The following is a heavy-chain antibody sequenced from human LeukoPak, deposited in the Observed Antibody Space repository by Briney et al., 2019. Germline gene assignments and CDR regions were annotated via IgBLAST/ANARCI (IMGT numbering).Heavy chain of an antibody. CDR3: ARGQELDDGVFDS. Sequence: GGSLRLSCAASGFTFSSFAMTWVRQAPGTGLEWVSTLRSNGDTAYNADSVKGRFTISRDNSKNTVYLQMNILRVEDTAIYYSARGQELDDGVFDSWGQGTLVTVSS. J-gene: IGHJ4*02. V-gene: IGHV3-23*01. D-gene: IGHD1-1*01. CDR1: GFTFSSFA. CDR2: LRSNGDTA.